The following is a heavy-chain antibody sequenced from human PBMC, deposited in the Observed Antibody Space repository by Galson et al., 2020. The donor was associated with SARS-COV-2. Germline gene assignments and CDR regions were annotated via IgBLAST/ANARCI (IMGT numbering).Heavy chain of an antibody. CDR2: INHSGST. V-gene: IGHV4-34*01. Sequence: SQASETPLTCAVYGGSFSGYYWSWIRQPPGKGLEWIGEINHSGSTNYNPSLKSRVTISVDTSKNQFSLKLSSVTAADTAVYYCATGGYFYYYGMDVWGQGTTVTVSS. CDR3: ATGGYFYYYGMDV. J-gene: IGHJ6*02. CDR1: GGSFSGYY. D-gene: IGHD2-15*01.